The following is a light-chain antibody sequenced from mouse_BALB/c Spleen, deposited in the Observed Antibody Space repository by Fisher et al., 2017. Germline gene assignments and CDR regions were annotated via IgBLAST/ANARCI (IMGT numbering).Light chain of an antibody. V-gene: IGKV14-111*01. CDR3: LQYDEFPFT. CDR1: QDINSY. Sequence: ITQSPSSMYASLGERVTITCKASQDINSYLSWFQQKPGKSPKTLIYRANRLVDGVPSRFSGSGSGQDYSLTISSLEYEDMGIYYCLQYDEFPFTFGSGTKLEIK. CDR2: RAN. J-gene: IGKJ4*01.